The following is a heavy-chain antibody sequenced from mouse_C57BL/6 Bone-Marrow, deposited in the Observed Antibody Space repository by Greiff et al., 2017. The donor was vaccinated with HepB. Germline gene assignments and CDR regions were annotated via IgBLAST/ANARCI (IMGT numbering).Heavy chain of an antibody. V-gene: IGHV1-55*01. CDR3: ARSLTGTDYFDY. J-gene: IGHJ2*01. CDR2: IYPGSGST. D-gene: IGHD4-1*01. Sequence: QVQLQQPGAELVKPGALVKMSCKASGYTFTSYWITWVKQRPGQGLEWIGDIYPGSGSTNYNEKFKSKATLTVDTSSSTAYMQLSSLTSEDSAVYYCARSLTGTDYFDYWGQGTTLTVSS. CDR1: GYTFTSYW.